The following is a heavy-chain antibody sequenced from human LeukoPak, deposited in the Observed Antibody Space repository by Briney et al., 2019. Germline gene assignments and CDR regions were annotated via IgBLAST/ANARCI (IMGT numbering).Heavy chain of an antibody. CDR3: ASYYGSGSFPEQENAFDI. D-gene: IGHD3-10*01. Sequence: SETLSLTCAVSGGSISSYYWSWIRQPPGKGLEWIGYIYCSGSTNYNPSLKSRVTISEDTSKNQFSLKLSSVTAADTAVYYCASYYGSGSFPEQENAFDIWGQGTMVTVSS. J-gene: IGHJ3*02. V-gene: IGHV4-59*12. CDR1: GGSISSYY. CDR2: IYCSGST.